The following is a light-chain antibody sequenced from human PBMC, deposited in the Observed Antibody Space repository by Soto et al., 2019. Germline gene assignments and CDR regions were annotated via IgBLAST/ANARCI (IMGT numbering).Light chain of an antibody. CDR1: NIGSKN. V-gene: IGLV3-9*01. CDR3: QVWDSSTVV. J-gene: IGLJ2*01. CDR2: RDS. Sequence: SYELTQPLSVSVALGQTARITCGGNNIGSKNVHWYQQKPGQAPVVVTYRDSNRPSGIPEQFSGSNSGNTATLTISRAQAGDEADYYCQVWDSSTVVFGGGTKATVL.